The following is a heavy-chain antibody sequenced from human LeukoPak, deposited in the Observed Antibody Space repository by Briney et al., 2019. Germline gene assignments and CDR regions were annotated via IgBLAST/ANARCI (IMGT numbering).Heavy chain of an antibody. V-gene: IGHV3-9*01. J-gene: IGHJ4*02. D-gene: IGHD3-10*01. CDR2: ISWNSGRI. CDR3: AKDLNYYATSFDY. Sequence: PGGSLRLSCAASGLTFDDYAMHWVRQAPGKGLEWVSGISWNSGRIGYADSVKGRFTISRDNAKNSLYLQMNSLRAEDTALYYCAKDLNYYATSFDYWGQGTLVTVSS. CDR1: GLTFDDYA.